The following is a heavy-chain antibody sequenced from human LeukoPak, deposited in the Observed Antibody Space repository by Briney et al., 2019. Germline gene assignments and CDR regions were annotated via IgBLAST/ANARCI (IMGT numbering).Heavy chain of an antibody. D-gene: IGHD3-10*01. V-gene: IGHV1-18*01. Sequence: EASVKVPCKASGYTFTSYGISWVRQAPGQGLEWMGWISAYNGNTNSAQKLQGRVTMTTDTSTSTAYMELRSLRSDDTAVYYCARHPEAGDGSGSYFDYWGQGTLVTVSS. CDR3: ARHPEAGDGSGSYFDY. J-gene: IGHJ4*02. CDR1: GYTFTSYG. CDR2: ISAYNGNT.